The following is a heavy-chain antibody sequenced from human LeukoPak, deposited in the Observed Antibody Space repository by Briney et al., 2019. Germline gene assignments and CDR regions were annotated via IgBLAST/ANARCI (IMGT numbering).Heavy chain of an antibody. CDR1: GFIFADHG. CDR2: INWNGGST. V-gene: IGHV3-20*04. CDR3: ARGEWDLRD. J-gene: IGHJ4*02. Sequence: GGSLILSCAASGFIFADHGMTWVRQVPGKGLEWVSCINWNGGSTGYVDSVKGRFTISRDNAKNVLFLEMNNLSAEDTAFYYCARGEWDLRDWGQGTLVIVSS. D-gene: IGHD1-26*01.